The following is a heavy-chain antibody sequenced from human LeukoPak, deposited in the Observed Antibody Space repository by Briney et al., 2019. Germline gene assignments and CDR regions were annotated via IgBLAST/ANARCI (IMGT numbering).Heavy chain of an antibody. D-gene: IGHD6-19*01. Sequence: SETLSLTCTVSTASLNNIGYYWGWIRQPPGEGLEWLGIVNYSGYTYYNPSLRSRVSINVDTAKNQFSLKLSSVTAADTAVCYCVRQKGHSSSWWYFDYWAQGTLVTVSS. V-gene: IGHV4-39*01. J-gene: IGHJ4*02. CDR1: TASLNNIGYY. CDR3: VRQKGHSSSWWYFDY. CDR2: VNYSGYT.